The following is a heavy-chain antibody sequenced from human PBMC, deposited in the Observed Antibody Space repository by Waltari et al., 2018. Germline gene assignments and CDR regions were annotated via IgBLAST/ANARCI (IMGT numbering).Heavy chain of an antibody. J-gene: IGHJ4*02. CDR2: IYYSGST. Sequence: QVQLQESGPGLVKPSETLSLTCTVSGGSISSHYWSWIRQPPGKGLEWIVYIYYSGSTNYNPSLKSRVTISVDTSKNQFSLKLSSVTAADTAVYYCAREGYCSGGSCHPGYFDYWGQGTLVTVSS. D-gene: IGHD2-15*01. CDR3: AREGYCSGGSCHPGYFDY. V-gene: IGHV4-59*11. CDR1: GGSISSHY.